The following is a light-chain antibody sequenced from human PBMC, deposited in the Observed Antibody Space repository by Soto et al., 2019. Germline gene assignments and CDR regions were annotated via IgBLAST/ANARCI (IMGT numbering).Light chain of an antibody. J-gene: IGLJ3*02. CDR1: SGHSSYI. CDR2: LEGSGSY. V-gene: IGLV4-60*02. CDR3: ETWYSNWV. Sequence: QPVLTQSSSASASLGSSVKLTCTLSSGHSSYIIAWHQQQPGKAPRYLMKLEGSGSYNKGSGVPDRFPGSSSGADRYLTISNLQFEDEADYYCETWYSNWVFGGGTKLTVL.